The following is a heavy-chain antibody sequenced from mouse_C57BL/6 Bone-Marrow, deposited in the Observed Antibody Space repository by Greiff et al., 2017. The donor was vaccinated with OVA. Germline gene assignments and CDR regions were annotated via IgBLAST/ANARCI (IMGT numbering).Heavy chain of an antibody. V-gene: IGHV5-6*01. CDR3: ARHRSYSNPDY. CDR1: GFTFSSYG. D-gene: IGHD2-5*01. J-gene: IGHJ2*01. Sequence: EVQGVESGGDLVKPGGSLKLSCAASGFTFSSYGMSWVRQTPDKRLEWVATISSGGSYTYYQDSVKGGVTISRDNAKNTLYLQMSSLKSEDTAMYYFARHRSYSNPDYWGQGTTLTVSS. CDR2: ISSGGSYT.